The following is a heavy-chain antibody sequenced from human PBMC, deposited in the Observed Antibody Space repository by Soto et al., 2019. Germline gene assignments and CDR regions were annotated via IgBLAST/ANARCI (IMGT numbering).Heavy chain of an antibody. CDR1: GGSISSSNW. V-gene: IGHV4-4*02. D-gene: IGHD3-10*01. CDR3: ARRWGEGRVDY. J-gene: IGHJ4*02. CDR2: IYHSGNT. Sequence: QVQLQESGPGLVKPSGTLSLTCAVSGGSISSSNWWSWVRQPPGKGLEWIGEIYHSGNTNYNPSLKIRVTMAGDKSRNQFSLKLRSVTAADTAGYYCARRWGEGRVDYWGQGTLVTVSS.